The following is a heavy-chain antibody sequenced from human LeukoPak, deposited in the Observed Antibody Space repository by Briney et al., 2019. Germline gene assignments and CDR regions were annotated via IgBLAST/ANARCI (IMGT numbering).Heavy chain of an antibody. CDR2: IYHSGST. V-gene: IGHV4-30-2*01. CDR3: ARALRFLEWLSPAEYFQH. Sequence: PSETLSLTCTVSGGSISSGGYYWSWIRQPPGKGLEWIGYIYHSGSTYYNPSLKSRVTISVDRSKNQFSLKLSSVTAADTAVYYCARALRFLEWLSPAEYFQHWGQGTLVTVSS. CDR1: GGSISSGGYY. D-gene: IGHD3-3*01. J-gene: IGHJ1*01.